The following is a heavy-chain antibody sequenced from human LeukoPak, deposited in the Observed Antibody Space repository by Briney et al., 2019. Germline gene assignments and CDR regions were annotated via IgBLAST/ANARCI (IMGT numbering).Heavy chain of an antibody. CDR3: ARDRGHYYYYYMDV. CDR1: GFTFSDYY. CDR2: ISSSGSTI. J-gene: IGHJ6*03. Sequence: GGSLRLSCAASGFTFSDYYMSWIRQAPGKGLEWVSYISSSGSTIYYADSVKGRFTISRDNAKNSLYLQMNSLRAEDTAVYYCARDRGHYYYYYMDVWGKGTTVTVSS. V-gene: IGHV3-11*01.